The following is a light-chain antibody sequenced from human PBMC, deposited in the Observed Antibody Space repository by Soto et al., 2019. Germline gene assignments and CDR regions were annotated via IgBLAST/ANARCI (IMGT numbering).Light chain of an antibody. CDR3: SSYTSSSTLDYV. CDR2: GVS. CDR1: SSDVGGYNY. J-gene: IGLJ1*01. V-gene: IGLV2-14*01. Sequence: QSVLTQPASVSGSPGQSITISCTGTSSDVGGYNYVSWYQQHPGKAPKLMIYGVSNRPSGVSNRFSGFKSGNTASLTISGLQAEDEADYYCSSYTSSSTLDYVFGTGTKLTVL.